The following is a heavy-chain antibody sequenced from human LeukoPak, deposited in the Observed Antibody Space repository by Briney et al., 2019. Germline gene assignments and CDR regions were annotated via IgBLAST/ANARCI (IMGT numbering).Heavy chain of an antibody. D-gene: IGHD4-4*01. CDR2: IRQDGSVK. CDR3: ALGGNGPFDY. V-gene: IGHV3-7*01. Sequence: GGSLRLSCAASRFTFSSYWMSWVRQAPGKGLEWVATIRQDGSVKYYVDSVKGRFTISRDNAENSLYLQMNSLRAEDTAVYFCALGGNGPFDYWGQGTLVTVSS. J-gene: IGHJ4*02. CDR1: RFTFSSYW.